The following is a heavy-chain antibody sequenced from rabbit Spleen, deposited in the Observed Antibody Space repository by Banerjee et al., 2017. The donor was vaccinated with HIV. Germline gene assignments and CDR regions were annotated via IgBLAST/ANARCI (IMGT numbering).Heavy chain of an antibody. J-gene: IGHJ4*01. CDR2: AYAGSSGST. V-gene: IGHV1S45*01. Sequence: QEQLVEYGGDLVQPEGSLTLTCKASGFSFNSGYDMCWVRQAPGKGLEWVACAYAGSSGSTYSATWAKGRFTISKASWTTVTLQMTSLTAADTASYFCARDLAGVIGWNFNLWGQGTLVTVS. CDR1: GFSFNSGYD. D-gene: IGHD4-1*01. CDR3: ARDLAGVIGWNFNL.